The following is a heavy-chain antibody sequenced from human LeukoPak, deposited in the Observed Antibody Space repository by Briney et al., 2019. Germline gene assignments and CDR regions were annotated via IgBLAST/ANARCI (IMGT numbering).Heavy chain of an antibody. D-gene: IGHD2-2*01. CDR3: AKDGGDIVVVPAADACFDY. Sequence: PGGSLRLSCAASGFTFSSYAMSWVRQAPGKGLEWVSAISGSGGSTYYADSVKGRFTISRDNSKNTLYLQMNSLRAEDTAVYYCAKDGGDIVVVPAADACFDYWGQGTLVTVSS. V-gene: IGHV3-23*01. CDR2: ISGSGGST. CDR1: GFTFSSYA. J-gene: IGHJ4*02.